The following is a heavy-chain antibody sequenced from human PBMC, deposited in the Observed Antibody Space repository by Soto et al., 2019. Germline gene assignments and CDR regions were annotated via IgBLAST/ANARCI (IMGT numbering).Heavy chain of an antibody. CDR3: TRGKSTTSTPKNNWFDP. D-gene: IGHD2-2*01. CDR1: GAPISNTTYC. CDR2: IYYSGNT. Sequence: SETLFLTCTVSGAPISNTTYCWSWIRQHPGKGLEWIGDIYYSGNTYDNPSLKSRITLSVDTSMNHFSLKLSSVTAADAALCYCTRGKSTTSTPKNNWFDPWGQGTLVTVSS. J-gene: IGHJ5*02. V-gene: IGHV4-31*06.